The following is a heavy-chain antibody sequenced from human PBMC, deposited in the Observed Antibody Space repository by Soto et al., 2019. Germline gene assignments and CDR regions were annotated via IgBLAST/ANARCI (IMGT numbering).Heavy chain of an antibody. CDR1: GGTFSSYA. J-gene: IGHJ4*02. CDR2: IIPIFGTA. CDR3: ARAYLIGGYEQHFDY. D-gene: IGHD5-12*01. V-gene: IGHV1-69*01. Sequence: QVQLVQSGAEVKKPGSSVKVYCKASGGTFSSYAISWVRQAPGQGLEWMGGIIPIFGTANYAQKFQGRVTITADESTSTAYMELSSLRSEDTAVYYCARAYLIGGYEQHFDYWGQGTLVTVSS.